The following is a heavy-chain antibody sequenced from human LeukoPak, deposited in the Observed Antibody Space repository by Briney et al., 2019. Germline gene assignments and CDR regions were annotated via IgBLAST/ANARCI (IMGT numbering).Heavy chain of an antibody. CDR1: GFISTTAW. J-gene: IGHJ4*02. D-gene: IGHD7-27*01. CDR2: IKSKIDGGTT. V-gene: IGHV3-15*01. CDR3: TTAWGSLDY. Sequence: PGGPLKLPCEPSGFISTTAWLSWVPQPPGRGREWVARIKSKIDGGTTDYAAPVKGRFTISRDDSKNTLYLQMNSLKTEDTAVYYCTTAWGSLDYWGQGTLVTVSS.